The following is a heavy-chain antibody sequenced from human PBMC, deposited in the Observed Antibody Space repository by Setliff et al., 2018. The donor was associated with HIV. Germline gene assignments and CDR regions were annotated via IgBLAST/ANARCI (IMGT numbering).Heavy chain of an antibody. CDR3: ARRMVGTSFDVFDL. J-gene: IGHJ3*01. CDR1: GFTFSSYW. Sequence: PGGSLRLSCAASGFTFSSYWMHWVRQAPGKGLVWVSGIGGSGGSTYYADSVKGRFTISRDDSENTLFLQMTSLTDEDTAVYYCARRMVGTSFDVFDLWGQGTVVTVSS. D-gene: IGHD2-21*02. V-gene: IGHV3-23*01. CDR2: IGGSGGST.